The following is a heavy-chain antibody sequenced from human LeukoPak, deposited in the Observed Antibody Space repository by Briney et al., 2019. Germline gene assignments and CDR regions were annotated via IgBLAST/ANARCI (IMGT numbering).Heavy chain of an antibody. CDR1: SDSITDYY. J-gene: IGHJ5*02. Sequence: SETLSLTCTVSSDSITDYYWTWIRQPAGKGLEWIGCISTSGSTNYNPSLKSRVTMSFDTSKNQFSLKLTSVTAADTAMYYCARVVEYTSSWYRFVWFDPWGQGTLVTVSS. D-gene: IGHD6-13*01. CDR2: ISTSGST. CDR3: ARVVEYTSSWYRFVWFDP. V-gene: IGHV4-4*07.